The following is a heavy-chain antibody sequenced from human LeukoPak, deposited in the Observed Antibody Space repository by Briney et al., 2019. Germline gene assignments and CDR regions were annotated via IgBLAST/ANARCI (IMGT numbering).Heavy chain of an antibody. Sequence: GGSLRLSCAASGFTFSSYGMSWVRQAPGKGLEWVSAISGSGGSTYYADSVKGRFTISRDNSKNTLYLQMNSLRAEDTAVYYCAKEGDSSGWYSGNFDYWGQGTLVTVSS. CDR3: AKEGDSSGWYSGNFDY. J-gene: IGHJ4*02. CDR1: GFTFSSYG. CDR2: ISGSGGST. V-gene: IGHV3-23*01. D-gene: IGHD6-19*01.